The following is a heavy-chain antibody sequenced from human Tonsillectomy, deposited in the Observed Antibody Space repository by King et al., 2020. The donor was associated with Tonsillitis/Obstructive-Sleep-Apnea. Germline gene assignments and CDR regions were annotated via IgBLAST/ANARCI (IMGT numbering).Heavy chain of an antibody. J-gene: IGHJ6*03. CDR2: ISSSGNYT. V-gene: IGHV3-11*05. Sequence: VQLVESGGGLVKPGGSLRLSCAASGFTFSDYYISWIRQAPGKGLEWISYISSSGNYTDYADSVKGRFTISRDNAKKSMYLQMNSLRAEDTAVYYCASERRVTIFGVVTTVFYYYMDVWGKGTTVSVSS. CDR3: ASERRVTIFGVVTTVFYYYMDV. D-gene: IGHD3-3*01. CDR1: GFTFSDYY.